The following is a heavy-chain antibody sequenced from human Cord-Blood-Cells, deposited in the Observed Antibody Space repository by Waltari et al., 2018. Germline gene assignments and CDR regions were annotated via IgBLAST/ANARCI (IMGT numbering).Heavy chain of an antibody. J-gene: IGHJ3*02. Sequence: QVQLVESGGGVVQPGRSLRLSCAASGFTFSSYGTHRVRQAPGKGLEWVAVISYDGSNKYYADSVKGRFTISRDKSKNTLYLQMNSLRAEDTAVYYCAKDLESAARGAFDIWGQGTMVTVSS. CDR1: GFTFSSYG. D-gene: IGHD6-6*01. CDR2: ISYDGSNK. CDR3: AKDLESAARGAFDI. V-gene: IGHV3-30*18.